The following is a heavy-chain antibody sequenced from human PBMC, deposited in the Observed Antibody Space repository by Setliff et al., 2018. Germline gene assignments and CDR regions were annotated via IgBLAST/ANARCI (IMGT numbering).Heavy chain of an antibody. V-gene: IGHV5-51*01. Sequence: GESLKISCKESRDSFTNYWIIWVRQVPGKGLEWMGMIFPADADTRYNPSFKGQVAMSLDRSITTAYLQWDSLKASDTAIYYCAQKHQRASWAFDPWGRGTLVTVS. CDR1: RDSFTNYW. D-gene: IGHD2-2*01. J-gene: IGHJ5*02. CDR3: AQKHQRASWAFDP. CDR2: IFPADADT.